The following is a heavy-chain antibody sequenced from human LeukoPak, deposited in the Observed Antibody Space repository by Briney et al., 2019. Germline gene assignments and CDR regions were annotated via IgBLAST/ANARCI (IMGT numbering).Heavy chain of an antibody. CDR3: ATDDGGYYYYMDV. D-gene: IGHD3-10*01. CDR2: INPNSGGT. J-gene: IGHJ6*03. CDR1: GYTFTGYY. V-gene: IGHV1-2*02. Sequence: ASVKVSCKVSGYTFTGYYMHWVRQAPGQGLEWMGWINPNSGGTNYAQKFQGRVTMTRDTSISTAYMELSRLRSGDTAVYYCATDDGGYYYYMDVWGKGTTVTVSS.